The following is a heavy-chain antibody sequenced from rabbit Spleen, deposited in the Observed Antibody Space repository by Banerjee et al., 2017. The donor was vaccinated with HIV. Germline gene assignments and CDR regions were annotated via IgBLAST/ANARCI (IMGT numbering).Heavy chain of an antibody. J-gene: IGHJ4*01. CDR3: ARAPYDYNAL. V-gene: IGHV1S40*01. D-gene: IGHD1-1*01. Sequence: TWAKGRFTISKTSSTTVTLQMTSLTAADTATYFCARAPYDYNALWGPGTLVTVS.